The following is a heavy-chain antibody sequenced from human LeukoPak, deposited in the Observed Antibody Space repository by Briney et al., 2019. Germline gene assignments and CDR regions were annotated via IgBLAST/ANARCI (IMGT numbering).Heavy chain of an antibody. V-gene: IGHV3-23*01. D-gene: IGHD3-22*01. CDR2: ISGSGGST. J-gene: IGHJ5*02. CDR1: GFTFSSYA. CDR3: AKSAMAHYYDSSGYWIDP. Sequence: GGSLRLSCAAAGFTFSSYARSWVRQAPGKGLEWVSAISGSGGSTYYADSVKGRFTISRDNSKNTLYLQMNSLRAEDTAVYYCAKSAMAHYYDSSGYWIDPWGQGTLVTVSS.